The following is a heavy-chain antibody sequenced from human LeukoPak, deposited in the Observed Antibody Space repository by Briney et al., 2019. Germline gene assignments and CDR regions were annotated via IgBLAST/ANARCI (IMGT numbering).Heavy chain of an antibody. CDR1: GFSLNTLGAG. CDR2: IFWDDDK. D-gene: IGHD3-10*01. J-gene: IGHJ5*02. Sequence: SGPTLVNPTQTPTLTCTFSGFSLNTLGAGVAWIRQPPGKALEWLALIFWDDDKRYSPSLKSRLTLTKDTSKSQVVLTMTHMDPVDTGTYYCAHTHYYGSGLDHWGQGTLVTVSS. CDR3: AHTHYYGSGLDH. V-gene: IGHV2-5*02.